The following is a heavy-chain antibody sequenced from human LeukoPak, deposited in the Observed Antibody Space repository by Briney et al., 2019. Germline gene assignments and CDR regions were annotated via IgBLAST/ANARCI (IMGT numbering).Heavy chain of an antibody. Sequence: ASVKVSCKASGYTFTVYHLHWVRQAPGQGLEWMGWISPDNGGTNYAQKFQGRVTMTRDPSSTTAYMEMTRLTPADTAAYYCARVGYYGSGTFGYWGQGAQVTVSS. CDR3: ARVGYYGSGTFGY. CDR2: ISPDNGGT. V-gene: IGHV1-2*02. CDR1: GYTFTVYH. D-gene: IGHD3-10*01. J-gene: IGHJ4*02.